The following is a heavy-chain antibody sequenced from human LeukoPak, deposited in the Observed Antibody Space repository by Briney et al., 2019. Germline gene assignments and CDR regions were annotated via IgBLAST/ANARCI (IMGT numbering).Heavy chain of an antibody. J-gene: IGHJ4*02. Sequence: ASVKVSCKASGYTFTSYGISWVRQAPGQGLEWMGWISAHNGNTNYAQKLQGRVTITRDTSASTAYMELSSLRSEDTAVYYCARSRVPAGKYCSGGSCYGGFDYWGQGTLVTVSS. CDR3: ARSRVPAGKYCSGGSCYGGFDY. CDR1: GYTFTSYG. D-gene: IGHD2-15*01. CDR2: ISAHNGNT. V-gene: IGHV1-18*01.